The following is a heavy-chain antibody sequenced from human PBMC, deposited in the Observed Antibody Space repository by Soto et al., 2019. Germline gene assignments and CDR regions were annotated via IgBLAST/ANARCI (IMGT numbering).Heavy chain of an antibody. CDR3: AKISSGRFYHYAMEV. Sequence: ASVKVSCKASGGTFNSYTINWVRQAPGQGLEWMGGIIPISSKTNYAQKFQGRVTITADTATRTAYMEVSSLTSEDAAEYYCAKISSGRFYHYAMEVWGPRTTVSVSS. CDR2: IIPISSKT. CDR1: GGTFNSYT. V-gene: IGHV1-69*06. D-gene: IGHD3-10*01. J-gene: IGHJ6*02.